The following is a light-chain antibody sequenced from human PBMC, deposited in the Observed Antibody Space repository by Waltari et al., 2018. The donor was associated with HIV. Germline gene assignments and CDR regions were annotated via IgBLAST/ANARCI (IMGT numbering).Light chain of an antibody. CDR1: HTQRKS. CDR2: YDT. J-gene: IGLJ2*01. CDR3: QVWDSATDHVL. Sequence: LTQPPSLSVAPGEPATTTRGATHTQRKSVPWYQQKAGQAPVVVMSYDTDRPAGIAERFSGFNSGHTASLIITRVGAGDEADYYCQVWDSATDHVLFGGGTRLTVL. V-gene: IGLV3-21*04.